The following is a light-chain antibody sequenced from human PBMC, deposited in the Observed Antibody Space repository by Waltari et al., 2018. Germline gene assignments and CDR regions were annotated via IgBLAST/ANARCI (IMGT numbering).Light chain of an antibody. J-gene: IGLJ3*02. CDR2: ETN. CDR3: GTWDTSLSAWV. Sequence: QSVLTQPPSVSAAPGQKVTISFSGSSPNIGNNYVSCYQHLPGTAPKLLIYETNDRPSGIPDRFSGSKSGTSATLGITELQTGDEADYYCGTWDTSLSAWVFGGGTKLTVL. V-gene: IGLV1-51*02. CDR1: SPNIGNNY.